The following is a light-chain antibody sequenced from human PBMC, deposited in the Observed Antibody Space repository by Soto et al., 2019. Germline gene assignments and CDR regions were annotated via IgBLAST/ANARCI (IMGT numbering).Light chain of an antibody. CDR2: DVS. V-gene: IGLV2-14*01. CDR1: SSDVGGYNY. J-gene: IGLJ1*01. Sequence: QSALTQPASVSGSPGQSITISCTGTSSDVGGYNYVSWYQQHPGKAPKFMIYDVSNRPSGVSNRFSGSKSGNTASLTISGLQAEDEADYYCSSYTPSNTPQIVFGTGTKVTGL. CDR3: SSYTPSNTPQIV.